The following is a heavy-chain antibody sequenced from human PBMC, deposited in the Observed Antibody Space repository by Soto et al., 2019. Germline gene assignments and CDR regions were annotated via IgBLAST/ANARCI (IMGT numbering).Heavy chain of an antibody. V-gene: IGHV1-2*04. Sequence: ASVKVSCKASGYTFTGYYMHWVRQAPGQGLEWMGWINPNSGGTNYAQKFQGWVTMTRDTSSNTVYMELSRLRSDDTAVYYCARSARYYYDSSGSKGHFDIWGQGTMVTV. D-gene: IGHD3-22*01. CDR1: GYTFTGYY. J-gene: IGHJ3*02. CDR2: INPNSGGT. CDR3: ARSARYYYDSSGSKGHFDI.